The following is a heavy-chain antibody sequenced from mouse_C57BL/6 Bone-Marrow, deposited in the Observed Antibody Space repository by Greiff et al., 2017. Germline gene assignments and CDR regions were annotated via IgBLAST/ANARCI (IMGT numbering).Heavy chain of an antibody. D-gene: IGHD1-1*01. J-gene: IGHJ2*01. V-gene: IGHV14-3*01. CDR1: GFNIKNTY. Sequence: VHVKQSVAELVRPGASVKLSCKASGFNIKNTYMHWVKQRPEQGLEWIGRIDPANGNTKYAPKFQGKATLTADTASNTAYLQRSSLTSEDTAIDYCARITTVVATDDWGQGTTLTVSS. CDR3: ARITTVVATDD. CDR2: IDPANGNT.